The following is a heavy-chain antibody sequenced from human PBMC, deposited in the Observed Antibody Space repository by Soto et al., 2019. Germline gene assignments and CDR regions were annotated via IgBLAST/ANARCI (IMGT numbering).Heavy chain of an antibody. V-gene: IGHV1-18*01. CDR3: ARDLTPGLVDH. D-gene: IGHD3-9*01. CDR2: ISAYNGNT. Sequence: QVQLVQSGAEVKKPGASVKVSCKASGYTFTSYGISWVRQAPGQGLEWMGWISAYNGNTKYAQKLQGRVTVTTDTSTSTAYMELRSLTAEDTAVYYCARDLTPGLVDHWGQGTLVTVSS. J-gene: IGHJ4*02. CDR1: GYTFTSYG.